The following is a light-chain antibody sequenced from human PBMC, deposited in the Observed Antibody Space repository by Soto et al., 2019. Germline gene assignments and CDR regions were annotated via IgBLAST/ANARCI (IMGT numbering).Light chain of an antibody. Sequence: QSALTQPRSVSGSPGQSVTISCTGTSSDVGGYNYVSWYQQHPGKAPKLMIYDVSKRPSGVPDRFSGSKSGNTASLTISGLEVEDEDEYDCCSYAGSYTYVVFGGGTKLTVL. J-gene: IGLJ2*01. CDR3: CSYAGSYTYVV. V-gene: IGLV2-11*01. CDR2: DVS. CDR1: SSDVGGYNY.